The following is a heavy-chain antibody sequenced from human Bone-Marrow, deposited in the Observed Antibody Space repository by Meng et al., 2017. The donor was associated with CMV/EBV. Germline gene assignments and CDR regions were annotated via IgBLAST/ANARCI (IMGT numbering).Heavy chain of an antibody. J-gene: IGHJ4*02. V-gene: IGHV4-31*02. CDR3: AGSEGISSGYPDY. D-gene: IGHD3-22*01. CDR1: GGSIGSGGCS. Sequence: TVSGGSIGSGGCSWSWNRQHTGQDLVWISYIYYSTNTYYSPSLRARITISVDTSKNQFSLRLSSVTDADTAVYYCAGSEGISSGYPDYWGQGTLVTVSS. CDR2: IYYSTNT.